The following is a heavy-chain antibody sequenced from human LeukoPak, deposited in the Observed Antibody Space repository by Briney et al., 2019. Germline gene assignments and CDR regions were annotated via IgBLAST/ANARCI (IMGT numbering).Heavy chain of an antibody. CDR3: ARSGSGPLDWFDP. D-gene: IGHD3-10*01. CDR2: ISKSATLI. J-gene: IGHJ5*02. V-gene: IGHV3-48*03. CDR1: GFTFSYYE. Sequence: GGSLRLSCATSGFTFSYYEMNWVRQAPGKGLEWISFISKSATLIYYADSVKGRFTISRDNAKNSLYLQMNSLRAEDTAVYYCARSGSGPLDWFDPWGQGTLVTVSS.